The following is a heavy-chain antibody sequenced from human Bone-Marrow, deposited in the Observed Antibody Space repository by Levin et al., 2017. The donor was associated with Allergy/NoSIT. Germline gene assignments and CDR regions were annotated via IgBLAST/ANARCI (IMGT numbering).Heavy chain of an antibody. J-gene: IGHJ4*02. CDR1: GYTFTSYY. CDR3: ARDRIVVVPAAIRKYFDY. CDR2: INPSGGST. Sequence: ASVKVSCKASGYTFTSYYMHWVRQAPGQGLEWMGIINPSGGSTSYAQKFQGRVTMTRDTSTSTVYMELSSLRSEDTAVYYCARDRIVVVPAAIRKYFDYWGQGTLVTVSS. V-gene: IGHV1-46*01. D-gene: IGHD2-2*02.